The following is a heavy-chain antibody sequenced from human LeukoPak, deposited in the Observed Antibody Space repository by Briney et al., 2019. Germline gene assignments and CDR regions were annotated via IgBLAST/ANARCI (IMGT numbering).Heavy chain of an antibody. CDR2: ISGSGGST. D-gene: IGHD4-11*01. V-gene: IGHV3-23*01. CDR3: GNHDYSDYY. Sequence: PGGSLRLSCAASGFTFSSYAMSWVRQAPGKGLEWVSAISGSGGSTYYADSVEGRFTISRDNSKNTVYLQMNSLRVEDTAVYYCGNHDYSDYYGGQGTLVTVSA. CDR1: GFTFSSYA. J-gene: IGHJ4*02.